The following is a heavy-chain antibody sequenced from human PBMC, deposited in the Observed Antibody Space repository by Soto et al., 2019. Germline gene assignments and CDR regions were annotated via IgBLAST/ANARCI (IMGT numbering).Heavy chain of an antibody. Sequence: SETLSLTCTVSGGSISSYYWSWIRQPPGKGLEWIGYIYYSGSTNYNPSLKSRVTISVDTSKNQFSLKLSSVTAADTAVHYCARGSRDDYFTWFDPWGQGTLVTVSS. V-gene: IGHV4-59*01. D-gene: IGHD2-2*01. J-gene: IGHJ5*02. CDR1: GGSISSYY. CDR2: IYYSGST. CDR3: ARGSRDDYFTWFDP.